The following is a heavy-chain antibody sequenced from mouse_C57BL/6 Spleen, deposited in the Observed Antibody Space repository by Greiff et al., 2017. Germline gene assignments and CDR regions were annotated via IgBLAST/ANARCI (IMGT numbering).Heavy chain of an antibody. J-gene: IGHJ4*01. V-gene: IGHV14-4*01. CDR3: STTVVATEDY. D-gene: IGHD1-1*01. Sequence: EVQLQQSGAELVRPGASVKLSCTASGFNIKDDYMHWVKQRPEQGLEWIGWIDPENGDTEYASKFQGKATITADPSSNTAYLQLSSLTSEDTAVYYCSTTVVATEDYWGQGTSVTVSS. CDR2: IDPENGDT. CDR1: GFNIKDDY.